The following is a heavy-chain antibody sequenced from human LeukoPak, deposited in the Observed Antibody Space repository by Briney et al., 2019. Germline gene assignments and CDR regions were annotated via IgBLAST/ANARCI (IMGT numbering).Heavy chain of an antibody. CDR2: ISSSGSTI. J-gene: IGHJ6*03. CDR3: ARGPDYGDYERSDYYYYYYMDV. V-gene: IGHV3-11*01. D-gene: IGHD4-17*01. Sequence: GGSLRLSCAASGFTFSDYYMSWIRQAPGKGLEWVSYISSSGSTIYYAHSVKGRLTISRDNAKNSLYLQMNSLRAEDTAVYYCARGPDYGDYERSDYYYYYYMDVGGKGTTVTVSS. CDR1: GFTFSDYY.